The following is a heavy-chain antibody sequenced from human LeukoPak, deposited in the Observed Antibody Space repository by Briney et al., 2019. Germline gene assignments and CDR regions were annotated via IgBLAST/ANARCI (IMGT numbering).Heavy chain of an antibody. CDR3: ARDPIAVAGADYYFDY. Sequence: PGGSLRLSCAASGFTFSSYSMNWVRQAPGKGLEWVSSISSSSSYIYYADSVKGRFTISRDNAKKSLYLQMNSLRAEDTAVYYCARDPIAVAGADYYFDYWGQGALVTVSS. J-gene: IGHJ4*02. D-gene: IGHD6-19*01. CDR2: ISSSSSYI. V-gene: IGHV3-21*01. CDR1: GFTFSSYS.